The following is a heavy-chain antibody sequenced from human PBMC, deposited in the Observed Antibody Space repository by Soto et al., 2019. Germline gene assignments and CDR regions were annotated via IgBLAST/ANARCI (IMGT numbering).Heavy chain of an antibody. V-gene: IGHV6-1*01. Sequence: SQTLSLPCAISGDSFSSNSAAWNWIRQSPSRGLEWLGRTYYRSRWYNDYAVSVNSRITINPDTSKNQFSQQLKSVTPEDTAVYYCARSGSETYYYDSSGYSTFDYWGQGTLVTVSS. D-gene: IGHD3-22*01. CDR3: ARSGSETYYYDSSGYSTFDY. CDR2: TYYRSRWYN. CDR1: GDSFSSNSAA. J-gene: IGHJ4*02.